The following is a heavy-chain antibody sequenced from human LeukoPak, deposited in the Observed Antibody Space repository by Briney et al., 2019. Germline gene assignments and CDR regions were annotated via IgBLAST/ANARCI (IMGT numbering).Heavy chain of an antibody. J-gene: IGHJ3*02. V-gene: IGHV4-4*07. CDR1: GASLSSYY. CDR2: IYTSGST. D-gene: IGHD5-18*01. Sequence: PSETLSLTCTVSGASLSSYYWSWIPQPAGKGLEWIGRIYTSGSTNYNPSLKSRVTMSEDTSKNQFSLKLSSVTAADTAVYYCAGYNYYTFDIWGQGTMVTVSS. CDR3: AGYNYYTFDI.